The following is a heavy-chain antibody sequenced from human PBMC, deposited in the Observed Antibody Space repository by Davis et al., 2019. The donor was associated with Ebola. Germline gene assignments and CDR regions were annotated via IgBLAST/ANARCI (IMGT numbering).Heavy chain of an antibody. CDR2: INGGGGST. D-gene: IGHD4-23*01. V-gene: IGHV3-23*01. J-gene: IGHJ4*02. Sequence: GESLKISCAASGFTFSSYAMSWVRQAPGKGLEWVSTINGGGGSTFYADSVKGRFTISRDNSKNTLYLQMNSLRAEDAAVHYCAKEGNFWGHFDYWGQGTPVTVSS. CDR3: AKEGNFWGHFDY. CDR1: GFTFSSYA.